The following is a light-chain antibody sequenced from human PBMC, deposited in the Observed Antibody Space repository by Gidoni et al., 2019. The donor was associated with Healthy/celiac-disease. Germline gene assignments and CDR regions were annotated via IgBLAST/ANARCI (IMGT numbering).Light chain of an antibody. V-gene: IGKV2-28*01. J-gene: IGKJ2*01. CDR1: QSLLHSNGYNY. Sequence: IVMTQSLLSLPVTPGEPASISCRSSQSLLHSNGYNYLDWYLQKPGQSPQLLIYWGSNRASGVPDRFSGSGSGTDFTLKISRVEAEDVGVYYCMQALQTPNTFGQGTKLEIK. CDR2: WGS. CDR3: MQALQTPNT.